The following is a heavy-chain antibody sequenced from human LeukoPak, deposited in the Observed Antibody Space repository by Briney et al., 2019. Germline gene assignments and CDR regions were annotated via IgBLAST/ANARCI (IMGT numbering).Heavy chain of an antibody. CDR3: ARDLGLTISDNWFDP. J-gene: IGHJ5*02. D-gene: IGHD3-3*01. CDR1: DYSISSGYF. CDR2: IFHTGSS. V-gene: IGHV4-38-2*02. Sequence: SETLSLTCTVSDYSISSGYFWTWIRQPPGKGLEGIGSIFHTGSSYYNPSLKSPVAISVDTSKNQLSLELSSVTAADTAVYYCARDLGLTISDNWFDPWGQGTLVTVSS.